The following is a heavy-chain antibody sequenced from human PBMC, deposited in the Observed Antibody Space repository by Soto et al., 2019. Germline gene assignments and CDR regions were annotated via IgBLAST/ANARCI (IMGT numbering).Heavy chain of an antibody. J-gene: IGHJ4*02. Sequence: QVQLQESGPGLVKPSQTLSLTCSVSGGSISSGGYFWSWIRQHPGKGLEWIGYIYSSGRTYYNPSLRSLLTISTDASKTQFSLELSSVTAADTAVYYCARAYSTSTRAFDYWGQGTLVTVSS. V-gene: IGHV4-31*01. CDR1: GGSISSGGYF. CDR3: ARAYSTSTRAFDY. CDR2: IYSSGRT. D-gene: IGHD6-6*01.